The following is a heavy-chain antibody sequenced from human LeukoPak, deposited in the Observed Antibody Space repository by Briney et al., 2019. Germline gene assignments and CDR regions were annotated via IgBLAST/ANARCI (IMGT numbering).Heavy chain of an antibody. CDR2: INHSGST. V-gene: IGHV4-34*01. CDR3: ARGGRVDYSRPFDY. Sequence: SETQSLTCAVYGGSFSGYYWSWIRQPPGKGLEWIGEINHSGSTNYNPSLKSRVTISVDTSKNQFSLKLSSVAAADTAVYYCARGGRVDYSRPFDYWGQGTLVTVSS. CDR1: GGSFSGYY. J-gene: IGHJ4*02. D-gene: IGHD4-11*01.